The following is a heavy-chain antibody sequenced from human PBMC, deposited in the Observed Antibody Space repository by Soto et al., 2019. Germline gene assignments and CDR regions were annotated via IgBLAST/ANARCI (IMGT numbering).Heavy chain of an antibody. CDR3: ARAHRDLQQLVHYYYGMDV. V-gene: IGHV4-30-4*01. CDR2: IHDSGST. Sequence: QVQLQESGPGLVKPSQTLSLTCTLSGGSISSGDYYWSWIRQPPGKGLEWIGYIHDSGSTYHNPCPXSSLTISVHTXXNXFXPKLSSVTAADTAVYFCARAHRDLQQLVHYYYGMDVWGQGTAVTVSS. J-gene: IGHJ6*02. CDR1: GGSISSGDYY. D-gene: IGHD6-13*01.